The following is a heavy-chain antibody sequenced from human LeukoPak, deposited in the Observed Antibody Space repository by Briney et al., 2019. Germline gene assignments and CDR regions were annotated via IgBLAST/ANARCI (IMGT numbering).Heavy chain of an antibody. D-gene: IGHD5-24*01. V-gene: IGHV4-34*01. Sequence: PSETLSLTCAVYGGSFSGYYWSWIRQPPGKGLEWIGEINHSGSTNYNPSLKSRVTISVDTSKNQFSLKLSSVTAADTAVYYCARPGRDGYNSFDYWGQGTLVTVSS. J-gene: IGHJ4*02. CDR2: INHSGST. CDR1: GGSFSGYY. CDR3: ARPGRDGYNSFDY.